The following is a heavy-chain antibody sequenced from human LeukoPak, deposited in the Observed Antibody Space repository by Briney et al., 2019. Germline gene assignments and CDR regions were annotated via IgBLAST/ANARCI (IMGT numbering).Heavy chain of an antibody. V-gene: IGHV3-23*01. Sequence: GGSLRLSCAASGFTFSSYAMNWVRQAPGKGLEWVSGISGSGTNTYYADSVKGRFTISRDNSKNTLYMQMNSLRAEDTAVYYCAKGPAMVRGTFDPWGQGTLVTVSS. CDR3: AKGPAMVRGTFDP. J-gene: IGHJ5*02. CDR1: GFTFSSYA. CDR2: ISGSGTNT. D-gene: IGHD3-10*01.